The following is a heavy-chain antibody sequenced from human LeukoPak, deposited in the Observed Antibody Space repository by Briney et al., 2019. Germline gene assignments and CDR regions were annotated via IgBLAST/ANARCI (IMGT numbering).Heavy chain of an antibody. CDR3: ARRVPSRDGYNLFDY. V-gene: IGHV1-69*05. CDR1: GGTFSSYA. Sequence: SVKVSCKASGGTFSSYAISWVRQAPGQGLEWMGGIIPIFGTANYAQKFQGRVTITTDESTSTAYMELSSLRSEDTAVYYCARRVPSRDGYNLFDYWGQGTLVTVSS. J-gene: IGHJ4*02. D-gene: IGHD5-24*01. CDR2: IIPIFGTA.